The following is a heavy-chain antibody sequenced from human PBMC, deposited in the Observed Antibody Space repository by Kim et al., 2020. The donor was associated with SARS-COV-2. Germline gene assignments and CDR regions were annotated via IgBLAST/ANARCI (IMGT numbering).Heavy chain of an antibody. Sequence: SVKVSCKASGGTFSSYAISWVRQAPGQGLEWMGRIIPILGIANYAQKFQGRVTITADKSTSTAYMELSSLRSEDTAVYYCASDILTGYYKGDYWGQGTLVTVSS. CDR3: ASDILTGYYKGDY. J-gene: IGHJ4*02. CDR2: IIPILGIA. D-gene: IGHD3-9*01. CDR1: GGTFSSYA. V-gene: IGHV1-69*04.